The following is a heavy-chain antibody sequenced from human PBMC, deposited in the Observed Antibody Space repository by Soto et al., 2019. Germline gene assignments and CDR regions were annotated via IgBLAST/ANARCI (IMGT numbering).Heavy chain of an antibody. CDR2: FSSDGFGA. D-gene: IGHD3-16*01. Sequence: GSLRLSCAASGXSLSPYGMHWVRQAPGRGLEWVSRFSSDGFGAAYADSVKGRFFISTDIARNTLFLQMNSLRADETAVYYCARDLGGPDYWGRGTSVTVSS. J-gene: IGHJ4*02. CDR1: GXSLSPYG. V-gene: IGHV3-74*03. CDR3: ARDLGGPDY.